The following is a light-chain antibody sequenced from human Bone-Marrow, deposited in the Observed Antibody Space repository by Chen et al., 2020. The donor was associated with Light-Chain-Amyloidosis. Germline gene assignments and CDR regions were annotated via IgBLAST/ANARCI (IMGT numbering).Light chain of an antibody. J-gene: IGLJ2*01. Sequence: SYELTQPPSVSLAPAQTARITCSGDDLPTKYAYWYQQKPGQAPVLVIHRDTERPSGISELFSGSSSGTTATLTISGVQAEDEADYHCQSADSSGTYEVIFGGGTKLTVL. CDR3: QSADSSGTYEVI. CDR1: DLPTKY. V-gene: IGLV3-25*03. CDR2: RDT.